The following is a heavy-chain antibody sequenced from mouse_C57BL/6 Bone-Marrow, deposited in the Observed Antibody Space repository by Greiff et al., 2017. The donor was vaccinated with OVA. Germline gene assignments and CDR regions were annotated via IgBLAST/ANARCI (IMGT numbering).Heavy chain of an antibody. D-gene: IGHD2-1*01. CDR3: ARNGNKDYYFDY. Sequence: VQLQQPGAELVKPGASVKMSCKASGYTFTSYWITWVKQRPGQGLEWIGDIYPGSGSTNYNEKFKSKATLTVDKPSSTAYMQLSSLTSEDSAVYYCARNGNKDYYFDYWGQGTTLTVSS. CDR1: GYTFTSYW. CDR2: IYPGSGST. J-gene: IGHJ2*01. V-gene: IGHV1-55*01.